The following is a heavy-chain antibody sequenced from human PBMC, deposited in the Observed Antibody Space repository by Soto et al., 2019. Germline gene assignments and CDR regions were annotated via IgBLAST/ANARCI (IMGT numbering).Heavy chain of an antibody. V-gene: IGHV5-51*01. CDR2: INPGDSDT. CDR3: ARLLGAAAPMDV. D-gene: IGHD6-13*01. Sequence: PGESLKISCEGSGFSFSKYKIGWVRQMPGKGLEWMGIINPGDSDTRYSPSFQGQVTISADKSISTAYLQWSSLKASDTAMYYCARLLGAAAPMDVWGQGTTVTVSS. CDR1: GFSFSKYK. J-gene: IGHJ6*02.